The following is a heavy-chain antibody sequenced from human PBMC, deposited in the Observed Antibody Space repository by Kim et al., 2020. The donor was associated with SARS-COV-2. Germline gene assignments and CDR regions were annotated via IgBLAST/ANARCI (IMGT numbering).Heavy chain of an antibody. Sequence: SETLSLTCTVSGGSISSYYWSWIRQPPGKGLEWIGYIYYSGSTNYNPSLKSRVTISVDTSKNQFSLKLSSVTAADTAVYYCARGEGGYNWNYAPPYYYYGMDVWGQGTTVTVSS. CDR1: GGSISSYY. V-gene: IGHV4-59*01. J-gene: IGHJ6*02. CDR3: ARGEGGYNWNYAPPYYYYGMDV. D-gene: IGHD1-7*01. CDR2: IYYSGST.